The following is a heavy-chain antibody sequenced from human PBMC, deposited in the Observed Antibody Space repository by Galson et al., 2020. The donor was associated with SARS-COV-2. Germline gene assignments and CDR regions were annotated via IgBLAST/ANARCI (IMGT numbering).Heavy chain of an antibody. V-gene: IGHV3-53*01. Sequence: GGSLRLSCAASGFTVSSNYMSWVRQAPGKGWEWVSVIYSGGSTYYADTVKGRFTISRDNSKNTLYLQMNSLRAEDTAVYYCARDNRNDDFWSGYPYWGQGTLVTVSS. CDR3: ARDNRNDDFWSGYPY. D-gene: IGHD3-3*01. J-gene: IGHJ4*02. CDR2: IYSGGST. CDR1: GFTVSSNY.